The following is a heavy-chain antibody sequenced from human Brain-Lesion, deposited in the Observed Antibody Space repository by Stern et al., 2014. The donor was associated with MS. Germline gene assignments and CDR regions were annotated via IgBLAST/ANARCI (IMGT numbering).Heavy chain of an antibody. CDR2: IYYSGST. V-gene: IGHV4-31*03. CDR1: GGSIRSGSHY. Sequence: QLQLQESGPGLAKPSETLSLTCTVSGGSIRSGSHYWSWVRQHPGKGLEWIGYIYYSGSTYYNPSLKSRVTISIDTSKNQFSLRLNSVTAADTAVYYCATYRGRTISGVVTIIDAFAIWGLGTMVTVSS. D-gene: IGHD3-3*01. CDR3: ATYRGRTISGVVTIIDAFAI. J-gene: IGHJ3*02.